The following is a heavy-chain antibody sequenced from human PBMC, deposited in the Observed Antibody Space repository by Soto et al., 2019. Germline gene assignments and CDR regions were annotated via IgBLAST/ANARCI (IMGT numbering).Heavy chain of an antibody. CDR3: ARDAAMVDHHYLGMDV. J-gene: IGHJ6*02. CDR2: IYYSGTT. V-gene: IGHV4-31*03. CDR1: GGSISSGAHY. D-gene: IGHD5-18*01. Sequence: QVQLQESGPGLVKPSQTLSLTCTVSGGSISSGAHYWSWIRQYPGKGLEWIGYIYYSGTTHYNPSLESRLTISVDTSKNQFSLKLSSMTAADTAVYFCARDAAMVDHHYLGMDVWGQGTTVTVSS.